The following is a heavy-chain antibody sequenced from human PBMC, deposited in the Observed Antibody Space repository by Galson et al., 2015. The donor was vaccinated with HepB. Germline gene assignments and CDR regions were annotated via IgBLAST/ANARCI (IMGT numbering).Heavy chain of an antibody. CDR2: ISYDGSIK. CDR1: GFTFSSYA. V-gene: IGHV3-30-3*01. CDR3: ARDQRWIGEFLSYAFDV. J-gene: IGHJ3*01. D-gene: IGHD3-10*01. Sequence: SLRLSCAASGFTFSSYAMHWVRQAPGKGLEWVALISYDGSIKYYADSVKGRFTISRDNSKNTLYVQMNSLRTEDTAVYSCARDQRWIGEFLSYAFDVWGQGTMVTVSS.